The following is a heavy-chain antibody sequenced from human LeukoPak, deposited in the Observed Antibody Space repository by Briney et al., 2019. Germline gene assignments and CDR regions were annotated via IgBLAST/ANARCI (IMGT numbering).Heavy chain of an antibody. V-gene: IGHV1-69*13. CDR3: ASLEYSSSSAAFDI. D-gene: IGHD6-6*01. CDR2: IIPIFGTA. CDR1: GGAFSSYA. J-gene: IGHJ3*02. Sequence: GASVKVSCKASGGAFSSYAISWVRQAPGQGLEWMGGIIPIFGTANYAQKFQGRVTITADESTSTAYMELSSLRSEDTAVYYCASLEYSSSSAAFDIWGQGTMVTVSS.